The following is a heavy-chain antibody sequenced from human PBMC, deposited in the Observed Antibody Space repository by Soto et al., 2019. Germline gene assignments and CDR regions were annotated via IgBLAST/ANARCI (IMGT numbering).Heavy chain of an antibody. D-gene: IGHD5-12*01. CDR3: ARDRGYKATYFDY. Sequence: ASVKVDCKASGYTFTGYCMHWVRQAPGQGLEWMGWINPNSGGTNCAQKFQGWVTMTRDTSISTAYMELSRLRSDDTAVYYCARDRGYKATYFDYWGQGTLVTVSS. J-gene: IGHJ4*02. CDR1: GYTFTGYC. V-gene: IGHV1-2*04. CDR2: INPNSGGT.